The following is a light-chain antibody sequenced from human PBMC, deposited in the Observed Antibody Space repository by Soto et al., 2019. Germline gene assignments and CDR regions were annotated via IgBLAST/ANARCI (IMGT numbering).Light chain of an antibody. Sequence: QAVLTQPPSASGTPGQRVTISCSGSNSNIGKNYVYWYRQLPGTAPKLLIYRNTQRPSGVPDRFSGSKSGTSASLAISGLRSEDEADYYCAAWDDSLRGHELCGGGTKLTVL. J-gene: IGLJ2*01. CDR3: AAWDDSLRGHEL. CDR1: NSNIGKNY. V-gene: IGLV1-47*01. CDR2: RNT.